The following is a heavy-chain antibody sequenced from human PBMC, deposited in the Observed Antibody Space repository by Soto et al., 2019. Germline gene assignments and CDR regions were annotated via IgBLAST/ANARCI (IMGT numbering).Heavy chain of an antibody. Sequence: SLRLSCAASGFTFSSYAMSWVRQAPGKGLEWVSAISGSGGSTYYADSVKGRFTISRDNSKNTLYLQMNSLRAEDTAVYYCARREWELLGAFDIWGQGTMVTVSS. CDR2: ISGSGGST. V-gene: IGHV3-23*01. J-gene: IGHJ3*02. D-gene: IGHD1-26*01. CDR3: ARREWELLGAFDI. CDR1: GFTFSSYA.